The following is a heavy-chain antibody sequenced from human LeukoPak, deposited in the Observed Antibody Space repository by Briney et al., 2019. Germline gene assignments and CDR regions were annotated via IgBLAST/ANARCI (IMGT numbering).Heavy chain of an antibody. J-gene: IGHJ2*01. CDR1: GGSISSSSYY. D-gene: IGHD3-3*01. Sequence: SETLSLTCTVSGGSISSSSYYWGWIRQPPGKGLEWIGSIYYSGSTYYNPSLKSRVTISVDTSKNQFSLKLSSVTAADTAVYYCARRITIFGVVISWYFDLWGRGTLVTVSS. CDR3: ARRITIFGVVISWYFDL. CDR2: IYYSGST. V-gene: IGHV4-39*01.